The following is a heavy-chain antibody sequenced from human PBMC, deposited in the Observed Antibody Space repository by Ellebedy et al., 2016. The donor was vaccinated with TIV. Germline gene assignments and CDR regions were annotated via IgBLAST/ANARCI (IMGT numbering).Heavy chain of an antibody. CDR2: INPSGGST. J-gene: IGHJ5*02. CDR3: ARNQEASNYYYGSGTYIVWFDP. D-gene: IGHD3-10*01. Sequence: ASVKVSCKASGYTFTSYAMHWVRQAPGQRLEWMGIINPSGGSTSYAQKFQGRVTMTRDTSTSTVYMELSRLRSDDTAVYYCARNQEASNYYYGSGTYIVWFDPWGPGPLVTVSS. CDR1: GYTFTSYA. V-gene: IGHV1-46*01.